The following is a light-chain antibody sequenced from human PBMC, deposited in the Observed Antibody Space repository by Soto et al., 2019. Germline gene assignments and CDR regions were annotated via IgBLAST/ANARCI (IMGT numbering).Light chain of an antibody. J-gene: IGLJ3*02. Sequence: QSVLTQPASVSGSPGQSITISCTGTSSDVGSYNLVSWYQQHPDKAPKLIIYEVSKWPSGVSSRFSASKSGNTASLTISGLQSEDEADYYCCSYAGSSTWVFGGGTKRTVL. CDR1: SSDVGSYNL. CDR3: CSYAGSSTWV. CDR2: EVS. V-gene: IGLV2-23*02.